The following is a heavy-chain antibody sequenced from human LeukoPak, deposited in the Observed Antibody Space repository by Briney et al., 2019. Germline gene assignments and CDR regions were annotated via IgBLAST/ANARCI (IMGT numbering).Heavy chain of an antibody. CDR1: GYTFPSYD. V-gene: IGHV1-8*01. Sequence: ASVKVSCKVSGYTFPSYDINWVRQATGQGLEWMGWMNPNNGNTGYAQKFQGRVTMTRTTSISTVYMELSSLRSEDTAVYYCARSRGSWLYEFDYWGQGTLVTVSS. D-gene: IGHD6-13*01. CDR2: MNPNNGNT. CDR3: ARSRGSWLYEFDY. J-gene: IGHJ4*02.